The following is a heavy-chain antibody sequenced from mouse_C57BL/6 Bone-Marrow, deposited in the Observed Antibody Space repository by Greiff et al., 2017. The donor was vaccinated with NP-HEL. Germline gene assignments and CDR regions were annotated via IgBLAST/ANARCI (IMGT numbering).Heavy chain of an antibody. V-gene: IGHV5-4*01. Sequence: EVQLVESGGGLVKPGGSLKLSCAASGFTFSSYAMSWVRQTPEKRLAWVATISDGGSYTYYPDNVKGRFTISRDTAKNNLYLQMSHLKSEDTAMYYSARDLYYYGSSPWFAYWGKGTLVTVSA. CDR2: ISDGGSYT. CDR3: ARDLYYYGSSPWFAY. D-gene: IGHD1-1*01. J-gene: IGHJ3*01. CDR1: GFTFSSYA.